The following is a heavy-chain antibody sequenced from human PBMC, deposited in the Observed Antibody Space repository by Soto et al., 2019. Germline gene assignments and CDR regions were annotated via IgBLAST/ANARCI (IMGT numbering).Heavy chain of an antibody. CDR3: TRAGDSGSYDHNY. CDR2: INAYNGNT. Sequence: GASVKVSCKASGYTFTSYGITWVRQAPGQGLEWMGWINAYNGNTKYAQKFQGRVTMTTDTSTSTAYTELRSLTSDDTAVFYCTRAGDSGSYDHNYWGQGTLVTVSS. V-gene: IGHV1-18*01. J-gene: IGHJ4*02. D-gene: IGHD1-26*01. CDR1: GYTFTSYG.